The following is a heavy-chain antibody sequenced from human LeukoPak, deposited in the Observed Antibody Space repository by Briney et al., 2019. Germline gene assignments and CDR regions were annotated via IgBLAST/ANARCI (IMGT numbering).Heavy chain of an antibody. V-gene: IGHV4-39*01. Sequence: SESLCLSCAVSGGSISSNAKYWGCIRQPPGKGLEWTGSIYYGGSSYYNPSLKSRVTISVDTSKNQFSLKLSSVTAADTAVYYCARHGGQSGWYEADFDYWGQGTLVTVSS. J-gene: IGHJ4*02. CDR3: ARHGGQSGWYEADFDY. CDR2: IYYGGSS. D-gene: IGHD6-19*01. CDR1: GGSISSNAKY.